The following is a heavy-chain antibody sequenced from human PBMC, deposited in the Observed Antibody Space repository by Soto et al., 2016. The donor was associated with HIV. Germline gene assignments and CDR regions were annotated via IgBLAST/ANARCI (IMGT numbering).Heavy chain of an antibody. V-gene: IGHV3-48*01. J-gene: IGHJ4*02. CDR3: ARTHSSGWFDY. Sequence: EVQLVESGGGLVQPGGSLRLSCAASGFTFSSYSMNWVRQAPGKGLEWVSYISSSSSTIYYADSVKGRFTISRDNAKNSLYLQMNSLRAEDTAVYYCARTHSSGWFDYVGPGNPGPPSPQ. CDR1: GFTFSSYS. D-gene: IGHD6-19*01. CDR2: ISSSSSTI.